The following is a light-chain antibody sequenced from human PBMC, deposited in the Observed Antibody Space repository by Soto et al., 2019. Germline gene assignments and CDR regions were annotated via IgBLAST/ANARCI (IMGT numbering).Light chain of an antibody. CDR3: QQRSNWSIT. CDR1: QSVSSY. Sequence: EIVLTQSPATLSLSPGERATLSCRASQSVSSYLAWYQQKPGQAPRLLIYDASNRATGIPARFSGSGSGTDFTLTINSLEPEDFAVYYCQQRSNWSITFGQGTRLEIE. V-gene: IGKV3-11*01. J-gene: IGKJ5*01. CDR2: DAS.